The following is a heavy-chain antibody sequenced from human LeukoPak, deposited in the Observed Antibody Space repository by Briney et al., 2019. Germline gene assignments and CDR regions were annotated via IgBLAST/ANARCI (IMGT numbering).Heavy chain of an antibody. CDR3: ARDVPHYDFWSGYYSSRYYYYGMDV. D-gene: IGHD3-3*01. J-gene: IGHJ6*02. Sequence: ASVKVSCKASGYTFTGYYMHWVRQAPGQGLEWMGWISAYNGNTNYAQKLQGRVTMTTDTSTSTAYMELRSLRSDDTAVYYCARDVPHYDFWSGYYSSRYYYYGMDVWGQGTTVTVSS. V-gene: IGHV1-18*04. CDR1: GYTFTGYY. CDR2: ISAYNGNT.